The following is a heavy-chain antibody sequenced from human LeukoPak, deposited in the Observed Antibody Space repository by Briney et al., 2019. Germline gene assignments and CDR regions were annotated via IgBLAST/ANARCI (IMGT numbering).Heavy chain of an antibody. V-gene: IGHV1-18*01. CDR1: GYTFTSYG. CDR3: ARTYDFGDYFDY. CDR2: ISAYNGNT. D-gene: IGHD4-17*01. Sequence: ASVTVSCKASGYTFTSYGTSWVRQPPGQGLEWMGWISAYNGNTNYAQKLQGRGTMTTDTSTSTAYMELRSLRSDDTAVYYCARTYDFGDYFDYWGQGSLVTVSS. J-gene: IGHJ4*02.